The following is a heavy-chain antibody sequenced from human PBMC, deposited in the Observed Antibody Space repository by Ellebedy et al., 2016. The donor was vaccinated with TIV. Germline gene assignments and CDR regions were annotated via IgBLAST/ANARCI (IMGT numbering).Heavy chain of an antibody. CDR1: GFTFSNYA. CDR2: IGPRSEYK. V-gene: IGHV3-23*01. D-gene: IGHD3-9*01. Sequence: GESLKISCTASGFTFSNYAMAWVRQAPGKGLEWVSAIGPRSEYKFYADSVKGRITISRDNSENTLLLQMHSLRGEDTAVYYCAKELVSRDSLSLDYWGQGVLVTVSS. J-gene: IGHJ4*02. CDR3: AKELVSRDSLSLDY.